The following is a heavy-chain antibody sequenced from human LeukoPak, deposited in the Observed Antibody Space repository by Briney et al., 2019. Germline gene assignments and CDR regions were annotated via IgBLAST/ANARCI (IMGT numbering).Heavy chain of an antibody. CDR2: INTNTGSP. D-gene: IGHD3-3*01. CDR3: ARAASEYYDFWSGSYYYYGMDV. J-gene: IGHJ6*02. CDR1: GYTFTSYA. V-gene: IGHV7-4-1*02. Sequence: ASVKVSCKASGYTFTSYAMNWVRQAPGQGLEWMGWINTNTGSPTHAQGFTGRFVFSLDTSVSTAYLQISSLKAEDTAVYYCARAASEYYDFWSGSYYYYGMDVWGQGTTVTVSS.